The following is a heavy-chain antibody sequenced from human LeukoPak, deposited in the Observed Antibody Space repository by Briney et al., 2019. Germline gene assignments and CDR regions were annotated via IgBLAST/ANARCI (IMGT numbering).Heavy chain of an antibody. CDR3: ATNIVVPAAPPAFDI. D-gene: IGHD2-2*01. CDR2: IIPTFGTA. V-gene: IGHV1-69*06. Sequence: ASVKVSCKASGGTFSSYAISWVRQAPGQGLEWMGGIIPTFGTANYAQKFQGRVTITADKSTSTAYMELSSLRSEDTAVYYCATNIVVPAAPPAFDIWGQGTMVTVSS. CDR1: GGTFSSYA. J-gene: IGHJ3*02.